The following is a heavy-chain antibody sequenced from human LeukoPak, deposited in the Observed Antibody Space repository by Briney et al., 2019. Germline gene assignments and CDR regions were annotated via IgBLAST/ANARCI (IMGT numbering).Heavy chain of an antibody. J-gene: IGHJ3*02. V-gene: IGHV3-30*02. Sequence: GGSLRLSCAASGFTFSSYGMHWVRQAPGKGLEWVAFIRYDGSNKYYADSVKGQFTISRDNSKNTLYLQMNSLRAEDTAVYYCAKRGLDHDAFDIWGQGTMVTVSS. CDR2: IRYDGSNK. CDR3: AKRGLDHDAFDI. CDR1: GFTFSSYG. D-gene: IGHD3/OR15-3a*01.